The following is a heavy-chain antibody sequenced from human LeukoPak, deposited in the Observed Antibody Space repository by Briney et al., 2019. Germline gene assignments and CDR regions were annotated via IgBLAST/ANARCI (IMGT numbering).Heavy chain of an antibody. V-gene: IGHV1-69*06. CDR2: IIPIFGTA. CDR3: ASAQKGVITDPVGYYYYYMDV. Sequence: SVKVSCKASGGTFSSYAISWVRQAPGQGLEWMGGIIPIFGTANYAQKFQGRVTITADKSTSTAYMELSSLRSEDTAVYYCASAQKGVITDPVGYYYYYMDVWGKGTTVTVSS. CDR1: GGTFSSYA. J-gene: IGHJ6*03. D-gene: IGHD3-10*01.